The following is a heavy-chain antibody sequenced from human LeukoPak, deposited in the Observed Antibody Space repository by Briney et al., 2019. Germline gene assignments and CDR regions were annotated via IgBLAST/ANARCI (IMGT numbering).Heavy chain of an antibody. CDR1: GGTFSSYA. CDR2: IIPIFGTA. V-gene: IGHV1-69*05. J-gene: IGHJ5*02. Sequence: SVKVSCKASGGTFSSYAISWVRQAPGQGLEWVGGIIPIFGTANYAQKFQGRVTITTDESTSTAYMELSSLRSEDTAVYYCAREGGSTYSPRFPSNWFDPWGQGTLVTVSS. CDR3: AREGGSTYSPRFPSNWFDP. D-gene: IGHD2-2*01.